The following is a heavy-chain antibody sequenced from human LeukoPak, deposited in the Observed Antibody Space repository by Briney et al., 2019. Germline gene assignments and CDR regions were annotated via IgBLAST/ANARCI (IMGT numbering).Heavy chain of an antibody. CDR2: INPNSGGT. CDR3: ARAQVEYCSAGRCYSGY. J-gene: IGHJ4*02. Sequence: ASVKVSCKASGDAFTAVYIHCGRQAPGQGREWRGWINPNSGGTNYAQKCQGRVTMTKDTSSSTVYMELSSLRSDDTAVYYCARAQVEYCSAGRCYSGYWGQGTLVTVSS. D-gene: IGHD2-15*01. V-gene: IGHV1-2*02. CDR1: GDAFTAVY.